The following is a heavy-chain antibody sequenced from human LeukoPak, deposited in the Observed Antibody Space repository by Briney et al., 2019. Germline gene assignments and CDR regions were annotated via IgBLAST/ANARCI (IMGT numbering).Heavy chain of an antibody. V-gene: IGHV4-30-2*01. CDR3: ARVAGGNWNYDQTKAIDY. CDR2: IYHSGST. D-gene: IGHD1-7*01. Sequence: SETLSLTCAVSGDSISSGAYSWSWIRQPPGTGLEWIGYIYHSGSTNYNPSLKSRVTISVDTSKNQFSLKLSSVTAADTAVYYCARVAGGNWNYDQTKAIDYWGQGTLVTVSS. CDR1: GDSISSGAYS. J-gene: IGHJ4*02.